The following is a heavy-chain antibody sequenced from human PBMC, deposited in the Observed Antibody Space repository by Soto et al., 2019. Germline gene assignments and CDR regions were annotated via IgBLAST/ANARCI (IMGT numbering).Heavy chain of an antibody. J-gene: IGHJ4*02. CDR3: AKGRGYCSSTSCYVGSDY. V-gene: IGHV3-30*18. Sequence: GGSLRLSCAASGFTFSKYGMHWVRQAPGKGLEWVAVISYDGSNKYYADSVKGRFTVSRDNSKNTVYVQMSSLRVEDTAVYYCAKGRGYCSSTSCYVGSDYWGQGTLVTVSS. D-gene: IGHD2-2*01. CDR2: ISYDGSNK. CDR1: GFTFSKYG.